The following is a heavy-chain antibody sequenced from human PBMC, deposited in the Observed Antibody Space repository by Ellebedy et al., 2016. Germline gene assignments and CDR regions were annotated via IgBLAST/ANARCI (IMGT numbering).Heavy chain of an antibody. Sequence: GGSLRLSXAASGFTFSSYSMNWVRQAPGKGLEWVSYISSSSSTIYYADSVKGRFTISRDNAKNSLYLQMNSLRDEDTAVYYCARDGIYGLSNYGMDVWGQGTTVTVSS. CDR1: GFTFSSYS. V-gene: IGHV3-48*02. CDR3: ARDGIYGLSNYGMDV. D-gene: IGHD1-26*01. J-gene: IGHJ6*02. CDR2: ISSSSSTI.